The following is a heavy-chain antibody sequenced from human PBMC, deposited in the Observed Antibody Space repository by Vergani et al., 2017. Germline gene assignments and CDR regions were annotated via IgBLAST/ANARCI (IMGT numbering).Heavy chain of an antibody. D-gene: IGHD5-18*01. J-gene: IGHJ5*02. V-gene: IGHV3-33*01. CDR1: GFTFSSYG. Sequence: QVQLVESGGGVVQPGRSLRLSCAASGFTFSSYGMHWVRQAPGKGLEWVAVIWYDGSNKYYADSVKGRFTISRDNSKNTLYLQMNSLRGEDTAVYYSARDGTASQTYNWLGHWGQGTLVTVSS. CDR2: IWYDGSNK. CDR3: ARDGTASQTYNWLGH.